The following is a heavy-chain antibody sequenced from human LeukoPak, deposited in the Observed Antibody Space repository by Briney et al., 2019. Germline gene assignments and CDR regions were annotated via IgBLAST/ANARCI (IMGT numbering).Heavy chain of an antibody. CDR2: MKGDGSEE. J-gene: IGHJ4*01. CDR3: ARDVNGGYFDL. CDR1: GFTFSNYW. V-gene: IGHV3-7*01. D-gene: IGHD3-10*01. Sequence: GGSLSLSCAASGFTFSNYWMSWLRQAPGKGPEWVAQMKGDGSEEYYVGSVRGRFTISRDNAKNSLFLQMNSLRVEDRAVYFCARDVNGGYFDLWGHGTLVTVSS.